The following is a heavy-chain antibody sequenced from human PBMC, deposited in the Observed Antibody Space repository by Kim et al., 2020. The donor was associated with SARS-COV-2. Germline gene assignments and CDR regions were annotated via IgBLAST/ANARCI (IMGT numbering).Heavy chain of an antibody. CDR1: GFTFSSYA. CDR2: ISYDGSNK. D-gene: IGHD1-26*01. Sequence: GGSLRLSCAASGFTFSSYAMHWVRQAPGKGLEWVAVISYDGSNKYYADSVKGRFTISRDNSKNTLYLQMNSLRAEDTAVYYCASGGWERVPYAFDIWGQGTMVTVSS. V-gene: IGHV3-30-3*01. CDR3: ASGGWERVPYAFDI. J-gene: IGHJ3*02.